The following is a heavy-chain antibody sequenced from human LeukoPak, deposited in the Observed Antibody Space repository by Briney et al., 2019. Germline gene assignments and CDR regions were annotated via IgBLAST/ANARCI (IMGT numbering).Heavy chain of an antibody. D-gene: IGHD7-27*01. V-gene: IGHV4-39*01. CDR1: GGSISSSNTY. Sequence: PSETLSLTCTVSGGSISSSNTYWGWIRQPPGKGLEWIATIYYSGSTYYNPSLKSRVTMSVDASKNQFSLKLSSVTAADTAVYYCASLLNGGVSHWFDPWGQGTLVTVSS. J-gene: IGHJ5*02. CDR3: ASLLNGGVSHWFDP. CDR2: IYYSGST.